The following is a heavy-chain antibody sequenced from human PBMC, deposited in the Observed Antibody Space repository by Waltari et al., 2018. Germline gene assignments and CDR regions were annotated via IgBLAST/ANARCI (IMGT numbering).Heavy chain of an antibody. V-gene: IGHV3-23*01. D-gene: IGHD1-1*01. CDR1: GFTFSSYA. Sequence: EVQLLESGGGLVQPGGSLRRSWEASGFTFSSYAMSWVRQAPGKGLAWVSAISGSGGRKSYADSVKGRFTIFRDNSKNTLYLQMNSLRAEETAVYYCGRWAKTTGFYYYYYGMDVWGQGTTVTVSS. J-gene: IGHJ6*02. CDR3: GRWAKTTGFYYYYYGMDV. CDR2: ISGSGGRK.